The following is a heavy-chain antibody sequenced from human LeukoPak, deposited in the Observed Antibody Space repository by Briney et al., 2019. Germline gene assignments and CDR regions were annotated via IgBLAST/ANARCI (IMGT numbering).Heavy chain of an antibody. V-gene: IGHV3-53*01. Sequence: GGSLRLSCAASGFTVSSNCMSWVRQAPGKGLEWVSLICSGGNTYYADSVKGRFTISRDDSKNTLYLQMNSLRAEDTAVYYCARGRLDVWGQGTTVTVSS. CDR2: ICSGGNT. CDR3: ARGRLDV. CDR1: GFTVSSNC. J-gene: IGHJ6*02.